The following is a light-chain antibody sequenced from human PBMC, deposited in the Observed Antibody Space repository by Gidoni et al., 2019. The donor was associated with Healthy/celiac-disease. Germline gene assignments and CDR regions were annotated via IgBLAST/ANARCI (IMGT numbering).Light chain of an antibody. CDR3: QSADSSGTYVV. CDR2: KDS. J-gene: IGLJ2*01. V-gene: IGLV3-25*03. CDR1: ALPNQY. Sequence: YELTQPPSVSVSPGQTARITCSGDALPNQYAEWYQQKPGQAPVRVLYKDSERPSGIPERFSGSSSGTTVTLTISGFHAEDEADYYCQSADSSGTYVVFGGGTKLTVL.